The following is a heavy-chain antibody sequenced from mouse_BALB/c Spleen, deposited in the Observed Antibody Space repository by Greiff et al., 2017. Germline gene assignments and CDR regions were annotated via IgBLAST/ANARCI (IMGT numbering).Heavy chain of an antibody. J-gene: IGHJ4*01. CDR2: IYPSDSYT. V-gene: IGHV1-69*02. Sequence: VQLQQPGAELVRPGASVKLSCKASGYTFTSYWINWVKQRPGQGLEWIGNIYPSDSYTNYNQKFKDKATLTVDKSSSTAYMQLSSPTSEDSAVYYCTRENVVWGQGTSVTVSS. CDR1: GYTFTSYW. CDR3: TRENVV.